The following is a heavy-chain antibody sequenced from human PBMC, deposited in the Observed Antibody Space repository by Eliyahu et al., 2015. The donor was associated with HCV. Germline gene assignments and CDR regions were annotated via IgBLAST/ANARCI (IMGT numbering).Heavy chain of an antibody. V-gene: IGHV3-33*01. CDR3: VRDMDPYSGTYYDY. D-gene: IGHD1-26*01. J-gene: IGHJ4*02. CDR1: GFTFSDHG. CDR2: IWYDGSNK. Sequence: QVQLVESGGGVVQPGRSLRLSCAASGFTFSDHGMHWVRQAPGKGLEWVAVIWYDGSNKYYTDSVKGRFTTSRDNSKNTLYLQMNSLRAEDTAVYYCVRDMDPYSGTYYDYWGQGTLVTVSS.